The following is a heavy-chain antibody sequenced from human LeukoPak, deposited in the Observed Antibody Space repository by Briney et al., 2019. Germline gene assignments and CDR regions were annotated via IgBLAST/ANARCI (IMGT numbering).Heavy chain of an antibody. J-gene: IGHJ6*03. Sequence: PSETLSLTCTVSGGSINSYYWSWIRQPAGKGLEWIGRIYTSGSSNYNPSLKSRVTVSVDTSKNQFSLRLTSVTAADTAVYYCARAAYGDYRYYYFYLDVWGKGTTVTVSS. CDR1: GGSINSYY. CDR3: ARAAYGDYRYYYFYLDV. CDR2: IYTSGSS. D-gene: IGHD4-17*01. V-gene: IGHV4-4*07.